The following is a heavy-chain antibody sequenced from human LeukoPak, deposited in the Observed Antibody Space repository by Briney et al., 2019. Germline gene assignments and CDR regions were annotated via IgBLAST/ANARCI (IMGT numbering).Heavy chain of an antibody. CDR2: INHSGST. Sequence: SETLPLTCAVYVGSFSGYYWSWIRQPPGKGLEWIGEINHSGSTNYNPSLKSRVTISVDTSKNQFSLKLSSVTAADTAVYYCARGSITGTTRLDYWGQGTLVTVSS. J-gene: IGHJ4*02. CDR3: ARGSITGTTRLDY. V-gene: IGHV4-34*01. D-gene: IGHD1-7*01. CDR1: VGSFSGYY.